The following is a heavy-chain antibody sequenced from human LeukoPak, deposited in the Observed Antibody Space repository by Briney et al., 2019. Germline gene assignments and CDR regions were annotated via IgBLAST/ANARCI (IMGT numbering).Heavy chain of an antibody. CDR3: AKDSRHPTLGYYDSSGYYRGYDY. Sequence: GGSLRLSCAASGFTFSSYAMSWVRQAPGKGLEWVSAISGSGGSTYYADSVKGRFTISRDNSKNTLYLQMNSLRAEDTAVYYCAKDSRHPTLGYYDSSGYYRGYDYWGQGTLVTVSS. J-gene: IGHJ4*02. CDR2: ISGSGGST. V-gene: IGHV3-23*01. CDR1: GFTFSSYA. D-gene: IGHD3-22*01.